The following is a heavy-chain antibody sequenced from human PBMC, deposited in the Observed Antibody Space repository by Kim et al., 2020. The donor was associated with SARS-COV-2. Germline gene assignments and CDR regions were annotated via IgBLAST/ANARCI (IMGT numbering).Heavy chain of an antibody. J-gene: IGHJ4*02. CDR1: GYTFTTYY. CDR3: ARGQPDHSGWYEY. CDR2: INHSGGST. D-gene: IGHD6-19*01. V-gene: IGHV1-46*04. Sequence: ASVKVSCKASGYTFTTYYIHWLRQAPGQGPEWMGLINHSGGSTRYAQKLEGRVTMTRDTSTSTVYMELSSLRSEDTALYYCARGQPDHSGWYEYWGQGTLVTVSS.